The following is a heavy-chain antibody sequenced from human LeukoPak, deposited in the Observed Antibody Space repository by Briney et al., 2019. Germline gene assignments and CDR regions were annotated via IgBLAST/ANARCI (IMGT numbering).Heavy chain of an antibody. V-gene: IGHV4-61*08. Sequence: SGPTLVNPTQTLTLTCTFTGFSLSTSGVGVGWIRQPPGKGLEWIGYIYYSGSTNYNPSLKSRVTISVDTSKNQFSLKLSSVTAADTAVYYCARQDGYYTAPDYWGQGTLVTVSS. CDR2: IYYSGST. CDR3: ARQDGYYTAPDY. CDR1: GFSLSTSGVG. D-gene: IGHD5-24*01. J-gene: IGHJ4*02.